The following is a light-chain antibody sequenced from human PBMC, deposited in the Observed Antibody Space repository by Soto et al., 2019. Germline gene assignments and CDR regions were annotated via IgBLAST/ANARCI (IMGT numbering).Light chain of an antibody. CDR1: QSVSTN. Sequence: EIVMTQSLATLSVSPGARAPLXCRTSQSVSTNLAWYQQKPGQAPRLLFYGASTRATGIPDRFSGSGSGTDFTLTISRLEPEDFAVYYCQQYGRSPRTFGQGTKVDIK. J-gene: IGKJ1*01. CDR3: QQYGRSPRT. V-gene: IGKV3-20*01. CDR2: GAS.